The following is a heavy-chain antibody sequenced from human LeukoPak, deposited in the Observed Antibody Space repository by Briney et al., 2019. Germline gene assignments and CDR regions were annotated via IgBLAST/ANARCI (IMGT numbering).Heavy chain of an antibody. V-gene: IGHV3-30*04. D-gene: IGHD6-19*01. CDR3: TRRSSILVAGEGVQTFDS. CDR2: FLYDESNE. CDR1: GFTFSSYV. Sequence: PGGSLRLSCAASGFTFSSYVIHWVRQAPGKGLEWVAAFLYDESNEYYRDSVKGRFTISRDTSKSTVYLQMNSLRAEDTAMYYCTRRSSILVAGEGVQTFDSWGQGTLVTVSS. J-gene: IGHJ4*02.